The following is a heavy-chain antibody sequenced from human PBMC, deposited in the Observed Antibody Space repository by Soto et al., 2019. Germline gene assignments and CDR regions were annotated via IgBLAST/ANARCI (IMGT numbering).Heavy chain of an antibody. CDR3: VKDSYADFHRVLSTAEYFFDY. V-gene: IGHV3-9*01. Sequence: PGWSLRLSCTASGFTFDDYAMHWVRQAPGRGLEWVSGITWNSGNIAYADSVKGRFTIARDDDNNSLYLQMNSLRPEDTALYYCVKDSYADFHRVLSTAEYFFDYWGHGTLVTVSS. CDR2: ITWNSGNI. J-gene: IGHJ4*01. CDR1: GFTFDDYA. D-gene: IGHD2-15*01.